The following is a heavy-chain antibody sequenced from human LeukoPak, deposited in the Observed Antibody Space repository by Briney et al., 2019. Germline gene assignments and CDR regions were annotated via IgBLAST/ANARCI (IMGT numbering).Heavy chain of an antibody. CDR1: GFTFSSYA. D-gene: IGHD6-13*01. CDR2: ISGSGGDT. Sequence: PGGSLRLSCAASGFTFSSYAMRWVRQAPGKGLEWVSAISGSGGDTYYADSVKGRFTISRDNSKNTLYLQMNSLRAEDTAVYYCARQQLIADFDYWGQGTLVTVSS. J-gene: IGHJ4*02. CDR3: ARQQLIADFDY. V-gene: IGHV3-23*01.